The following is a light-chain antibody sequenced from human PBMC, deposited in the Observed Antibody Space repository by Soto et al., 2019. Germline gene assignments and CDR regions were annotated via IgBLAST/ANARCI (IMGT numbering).Light chain of an antibody. J-gene: IGKJ1*01. CDR3: QQHYNYPWT. Sequence: AIQMTQSPSSLSASVGDRVTITCRASQGIRNDLGWYQQKTGKVPKLLIYAASSLQSGVPSRFRGSGSGTDFTLTISSLLPEDFATHYRQQHYNYPWTFGQGRKV. CDR2: AAS. CDR1: QGIRND. V-gene: IGKV1-6*01.